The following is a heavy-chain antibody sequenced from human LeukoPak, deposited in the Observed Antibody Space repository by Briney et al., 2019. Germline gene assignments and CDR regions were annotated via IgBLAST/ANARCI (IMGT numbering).Heavy chain of an antibody. D-gene: IGHD1-1*01. CDR2: INHSGSS. J-gene: IGHJ4*02. V-gene: IGHV4-34*01. CDR1: GGSFSGYY. CDR3: ARRAYSAAYWKHFDY. Sequence: SETLSLTCAVYGGSFSGYYWSWIRQPPGKGLEWIGEINHSGSSNYNPSLKSRVIISVDTSKNQFSLKLSSVTAADTAVYFCARRAYSAAYWKHFDYWGQGTLVTVSS.